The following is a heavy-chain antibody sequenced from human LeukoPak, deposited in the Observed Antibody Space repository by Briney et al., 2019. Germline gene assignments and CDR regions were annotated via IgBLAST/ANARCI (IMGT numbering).Heavy chain of an antibody. CDR1: GGSISSSSYY. CDR2: IYYSGST. Sequence: SETLSLTCTVSGGSISSSSYYWGWIRQPPGKGLEWIGSIYYSGSTYYNPSLKSRVTIFVDTSKNQFSLKLSSVTAADTAVYYCARHSRAQQQLVRWVYFDYWGQGTLVTVSS. CDR3: ARHSRAQQQLVRWVYFDY. J-gene: IGHJ4*02. V-gene: IGHV4-39*01. D-gene: IGHD6-13*01.